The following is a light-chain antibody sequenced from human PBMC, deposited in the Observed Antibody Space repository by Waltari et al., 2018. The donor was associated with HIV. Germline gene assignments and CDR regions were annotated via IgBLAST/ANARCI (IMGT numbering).Light chain of an antibody. CDR2: EVS. CDR1: SSDIGGYNY. CDR3: SSYAGSSIFVV. Sequence: QSVLTQPASVSGSPGQSFTISCTGTSSDIGGYNYVSWYQQHPGKAPKLLIYEVSNRPAGVSDRFSGSRSGNTASLTISGLQAEDEADYFCSSYAGSSIFVVFGGGTKLTVL. V-gene: IGLV2-14*01. J-gene: IGLJ2*01.